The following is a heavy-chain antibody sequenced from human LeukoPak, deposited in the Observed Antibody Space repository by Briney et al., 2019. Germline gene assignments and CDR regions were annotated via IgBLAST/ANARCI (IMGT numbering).Heavy chain of an antibody. CDR1: GYTLTELS. CDR2: FDPEDGET. CDR3: VAYDILTGYYGAWEL. D-gene: IGHD3-9*01. V-gene: IGHV1-24*01. J-gene: IGHJ4*02. Sequence: ASVKVSCKVSGYTLTELSMHWVRQALGEGLEWMGGFDPEDGETIYAQKFQGRVTMTEDTSTDTAYMELSSLRSEDTAVYYCVAYDILTGYYGAWELWGQGTLVTVSS.